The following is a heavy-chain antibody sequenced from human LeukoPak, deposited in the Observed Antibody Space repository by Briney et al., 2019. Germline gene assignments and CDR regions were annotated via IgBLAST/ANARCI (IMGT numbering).Heavy chain of an antibody. CDR1: GYTFTSYG. D-gene: IGHD6-13*01. Sequence: ASVKVSCKASGYTFTSYGISWVRQAPGQGLEWMGWISAYNGNTNYAQKLQGRVTMTTDTSTSTAYMELRSLRSDDTAVYYCARYRQQLEIYNWFDPWGQGTLVTVSS. J-gene: IGHJ5*02. CDR3: ARYRQQLEIYNWFDP. CDR2: ISAYNGNT. V-gene: IGHV1-18*01.